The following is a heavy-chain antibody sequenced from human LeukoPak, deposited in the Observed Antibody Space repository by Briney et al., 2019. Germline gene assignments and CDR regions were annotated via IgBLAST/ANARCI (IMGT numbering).Heavy chain of an antibody. CDR2: ILSGGST. J-gene: IGHJ5*02. CDR3: AKDMVAAANWFDP. D-gene: IGHD6-13*01. V-gene: IGHV3-23*01. CDR1: GFTLSVFW. Sequence: PGGSLRLSCEASGFTLSVFWMNWVRQAPGKGLEWVSTILSGGSTYYADSVKGRFTISRDTSKNTLYLQMNSLRPEDTAVYYCAKDMVAAANWFDPWGQGTLVTVSS.